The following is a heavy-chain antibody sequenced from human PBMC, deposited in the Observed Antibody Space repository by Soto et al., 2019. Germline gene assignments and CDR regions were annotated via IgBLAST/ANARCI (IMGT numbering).Heavy chain of an antibody. CDR3: AKDPLLYSYSYALDV. V-gene: IGHV3-30*18. D-gene: IGHD1-26*01. J-gene: IGHJ6*02. Sequence: TLSCAASEFNFSNYGVHWVRQAPGKGLEWVAVISYDGSNKYYADSVKGRFTISRDNSKNTLFLQMNALRTEDTAIYYCAKDPLLYSYSYALDVWGPGT. CDR2: ISYDGSNK. CDR1: EFNFSNYG.